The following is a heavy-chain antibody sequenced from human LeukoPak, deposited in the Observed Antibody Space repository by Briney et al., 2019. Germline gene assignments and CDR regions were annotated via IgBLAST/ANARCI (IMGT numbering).Heavy chain of an antibody. CDR1: GGSISSYY. D-gene: IGHD1-1*01. CDR2: IYISGST. Sequence: SETLSLTCTVSGGSISSYYWSWIRQPAGEGLEWIGRIYISGSTNYNPSLKSRVTMSVDTSKNQFSLKLSSVTAADTAVYYCARDRGTWNDDGFDYWGQGTLVTVSS. J-gene: IGHJ4*02. CDR3: ARDRGTWNDDGFDY. V-gene: IGHV4-4*07.